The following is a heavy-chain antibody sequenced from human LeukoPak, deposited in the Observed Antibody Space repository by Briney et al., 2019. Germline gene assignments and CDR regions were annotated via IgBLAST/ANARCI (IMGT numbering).Heavy chain of an antibody. D-gene: IGHD2-2*01. Sequence: PGGSLRLSCAASGFTFSSYAMSWVRQAPGKGLEWVSAISGSGGSTYYADSGKGRFTISRDNSKNTLYLQMNSLRAEDTAVYYCAKVRPYCSSTSCQPYYFDYWGQGTLVTVSS. CDR3: AKVRPYCSSTSCQPYYFDY. V-gene: IGHV3-23*01. CDR2: ISGSGGST. J-gene: IGHJ4*02. CDR1: GFTFSSYA.